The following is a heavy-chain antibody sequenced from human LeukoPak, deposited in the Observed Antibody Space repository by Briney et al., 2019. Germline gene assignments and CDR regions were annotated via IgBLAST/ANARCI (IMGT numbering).Heavy chain of an antibody. D-gene: IGHD6-13*01. CDR1: GSTLSSYW. Sequence: GGSLRLSCAASGSTLSSYWMHWVRQAPGKGLVWVSRIKSDGTSTSYADSVKGRFTVSRDIAKNTLFLQMNSLRAEDTAVYYCAVRYSGSWYLFDYWGQGTLVTVSS. V-gene: IGHV3-74*01. J-gene: IGHJ4*02. CDR3: AVRYSGSWYLFDY. CDR2: IKSDGTST.